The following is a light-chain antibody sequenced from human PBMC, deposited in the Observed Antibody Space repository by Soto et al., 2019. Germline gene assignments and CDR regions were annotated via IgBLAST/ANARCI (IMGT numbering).Light chain of an antibody. Sequence: DIQLTQSPSFLSASVGDRVTITCRASQGISSSLAWYQKKPGKAPKLLIYAASTLQSGVPSRFSGSGSGTEFTLTISSLQPEDFATYYCQQLNSYPFLTFGGGTKVEIK. CDR2: AAS. CDR3: QQLNSYPFLT. V-gene: IGKV1-9*01. CDR1: QGISSS. J-gene: IGKJ4*01.